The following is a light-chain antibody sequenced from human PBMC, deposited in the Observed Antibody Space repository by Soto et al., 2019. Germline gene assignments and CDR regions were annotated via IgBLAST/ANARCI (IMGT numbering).Light chain of an antibody. CDR2: DNN. CDR3: QSYDSSLSGVV. CDR1: SSNIGAGYD. V-gene: IGLV1-40*01. J-gene: IGLJ2*01. Sequence: QSVLTQPPSVSGAPGQRVTISCTGSSSNIGAGYDVHWYQHLPGTAPKLLIYDNNNRPSGVPDRFSGSKSGTSASLAITGLQADDEADYYCQSYDSSLSGVVFGGGTKVTVL.